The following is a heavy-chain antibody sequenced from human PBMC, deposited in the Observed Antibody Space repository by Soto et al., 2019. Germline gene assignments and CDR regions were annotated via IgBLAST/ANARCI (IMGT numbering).Heavy chain of an antibody. CDR3: AREGYSSRINDY. CDR1: GGTFSSYA. Sequence: GASVKVSCKASGGTFSSYAISWVRQAPGQGLEWMGRIIPIFGIANYAQKLQGRVTMTTDTSTSTAYMELRSLRSDDTAVYYCAREGYSSRINDYWGQGTLVTVSS. J-gene: IGHJ4*02. CDR2: IIPIFGIA. V-gene: IGHV1-69*04. D-gene: IGHD6-13*01.